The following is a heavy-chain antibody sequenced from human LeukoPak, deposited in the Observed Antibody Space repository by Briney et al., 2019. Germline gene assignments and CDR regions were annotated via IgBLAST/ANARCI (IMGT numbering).Heavy chain of an antibody. CDR2: IQYEGTNK. Sequence: GGSLRLSCAASGFTFSSYGMHWVRQAPGKGLEWVAFIQYEGTNKYYADSVKGRFTISRDNSKNTLYLQMNSLRAEDTAVYYCARGDPGAYWGQGTLVTVSS. V-gene: IGHV3-30*02. CDR3: ARGDPGAY. D-gene: IGHD2-21*02. J-gene: IGHJ4*02. CDR1: GFTFSSYG.